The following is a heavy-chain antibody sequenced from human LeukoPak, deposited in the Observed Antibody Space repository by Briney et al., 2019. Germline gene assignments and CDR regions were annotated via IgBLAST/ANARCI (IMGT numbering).Heavy chain of an antibody. J-gene: IGHJ6*03. CDR3: AREYRPMVRGVADYYYMDV. CDR1: GGTCSSYA. Sequence: EASVKVSCKASGGTCSSYAISWVRQAPGQGLEWMGGIIPIFGTANYAQKFQGRVTITADESTSTAYMELSSLRSEDTAVYYCAREYRPMVRGVADYYYMDVWGKGTTVTVSS. V-gene: IGHV1-69*13. D-gene: IGHD3-10*01. CDR2: IIPIFGTA.